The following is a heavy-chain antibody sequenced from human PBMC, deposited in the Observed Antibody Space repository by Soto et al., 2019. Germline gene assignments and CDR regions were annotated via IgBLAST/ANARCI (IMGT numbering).Heavy chain of an antibody. CDR2: ISFGSSFT. D-gene: IGHD2-15*01. V-gene: IGHV3-11*06. CDR1: GFTFSGYY. J-gene: IGHJ5*02. CDR3: ARGLSRRILNYLAP. Sequence: GGSLRLSCAASGFTFSGYYMTWLRQAPGKGPECISYISFGSSFTNYADSVEGRFTISRDNAKNTLYLQMNSLRVEDTAVYYCARGLSRRILNYLAPWGQGVLVTVSS.